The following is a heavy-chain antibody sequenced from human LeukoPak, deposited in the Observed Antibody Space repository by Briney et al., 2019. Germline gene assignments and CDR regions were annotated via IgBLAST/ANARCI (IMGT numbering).Heavy chain of an antibody. CDR1: GFTFSSYG. D-gene: IGHD6-19*01. Sequence: GRSLRLSCAASGFTFSSYGMHWVRQAPGKGLEWVAVISYDGSNKYYADSVKGRFTISRDNSKNTLYLQMNSLRAEDTAVYYCAKDFSAGWYEHYFDYWGQGTLVTVSS. V-gene: IGHV3-30*18. CDR3: AKDFSAGWYEHYFDY. J-gene: IGHJ4*02. CDR2: ISYDGSNK.